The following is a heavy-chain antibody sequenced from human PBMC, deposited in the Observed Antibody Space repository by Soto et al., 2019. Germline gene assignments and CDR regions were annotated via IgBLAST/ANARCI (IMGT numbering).Heavy chain of an antibody. CDR3: AGQTYYDILTGYYEVNWFDP. Sequence: QVQLVESGGGVVQPGRSLRLSCAASGFTFSSYAMHWVRQAPGKGLEWVAVISYDGSNKYYADSVKGRFTISRDNSKNTLYLQMNSLRAEDTAVYYCAGQTYYDILTGYYEVNWFDPWGQGTLVTVSS. V-gene: IGHV3-30-3*01. D-gene: IGHD3-9*01. J-gene: IGHJ5*02. CDR1: GFTFSSYA. CDR2: ISYDGSNK.